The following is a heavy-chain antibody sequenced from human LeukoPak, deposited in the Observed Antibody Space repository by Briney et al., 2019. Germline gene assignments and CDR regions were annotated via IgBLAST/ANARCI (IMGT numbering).Heavy chain of an antibody. Sequence: GEALRISGKGSGYTFTNHWISGVRPMPGEGLEWMGKIDPSDSYTNYSPSFQGHVTISADKSISTAYLQWSSLKASDTAMYYCARAPDSDSGYDYFDSWGQGTLVTVSS. V-gene: IGHV5-10-1*01. J-gene: IGHJ4*02. CDR3: ARAPDSDSGYDYFDS. D-gene: IGHD5-12*01. CDR2: IDPSDSYT. CDR1: GYTFTNHW.